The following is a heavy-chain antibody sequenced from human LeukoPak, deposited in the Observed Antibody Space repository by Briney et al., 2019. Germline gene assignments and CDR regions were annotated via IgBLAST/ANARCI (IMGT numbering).Heavy chain of an antibody. CDR1: GFTFSSYA. D-gene: IGHD6-13*01. V-gene: IGHV3-23*01. Sequence: GGSLRLSCAASGFTFSSYAMTWVRQAPGKGLEWVSIISGASGGSTYYADSVKGRFTIPRDNSKNTLYLQMNSLRAEDTALYYCARGGSSSWYPNFDYWGQGTLVTVSS. CDR2: ISGASGGST. J-gene: IGHJ4*02. CDR3: ARGGSSSWYPNFDY.